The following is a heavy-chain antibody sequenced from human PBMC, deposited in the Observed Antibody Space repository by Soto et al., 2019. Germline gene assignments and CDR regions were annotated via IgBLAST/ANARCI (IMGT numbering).Heavy chain of an antibody. Sequence: SETLSLTCTVSGGSISSYYWSWIRQPPGKGLEWIGYIYYSGSTNYNPSLKSRVTISVDTSKNQFSLKLSSVTAADTAVYYCARGWLTTGGNWFDPWGQGTLVTVS. CDR3: ARGWLTTGGNWFDP. CDR1: GGSISSYY. CDR2: IYYSGST. D-gene: IGHD4-17*01. V-gene: IGHV4-59*01. J-gene: IGHJ5*02.